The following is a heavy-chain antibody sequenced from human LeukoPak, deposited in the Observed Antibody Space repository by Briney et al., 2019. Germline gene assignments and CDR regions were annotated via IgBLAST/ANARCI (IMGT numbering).Heavy chain of an antibody. Sequence: GGSLRLSCAASGFTFSSYTMSWVRQAPGKGLEWVSAISDSGGSTYYADSVKGRFTISRDNSKNPLYLQTNSLRAEDTAVYYCAKPQWELLDWGQGTLVTVSS. V-gene: IGHV3-23*01. D-gene: IGHD1-26*01. CDR3: AKPQWELLD. CDR1: GFTFSSYT. CDR2: ISDSGGST. J-gene: IGHJ4*02.